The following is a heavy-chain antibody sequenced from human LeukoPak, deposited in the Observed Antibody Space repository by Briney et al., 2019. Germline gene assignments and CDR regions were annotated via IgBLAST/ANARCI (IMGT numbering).Heavy chain of an antibody. CDR2: IWYDGSKK. Sequence: GGSLRLSCAVSGLPFNTYGMHWVRQAPGKGLEWVAVIWYDGSKKYYADSVKGRFTISRENSKNILYLQMSSLSAEDTAVYYCATSSGGSDHDYFDYWGQGTLVTVSS. J-gene: IGHJ4*02. V-gene: IGHV3-33*01. CDR3: ATSSGGSDHDYFDY. D-gene: IGHD1-26*01. CDR1: GLPFNTYG.